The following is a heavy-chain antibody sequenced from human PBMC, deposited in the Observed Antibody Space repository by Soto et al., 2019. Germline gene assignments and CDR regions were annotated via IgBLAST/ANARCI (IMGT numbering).Heavy chain of an antibody. CDR3: ARDRGYSYGYLFSWFDP. CDR2: INAGNGNT. CDR1: GYTFTSYA. Sequence: ASVKVSCKASGYTFTSYAMHWVRQAPGQRLEWMGWINAGNGNTKYSQKFQGRVTITRDTSASTDYMELSSLRSEDTAVYYCARDRGYSYGYLFSWFDPWGQGTLVTVSS. J-gene: IGHJ5*02. V-gene: IGHV1-3*01. D-gene: IGHD5-18*01.